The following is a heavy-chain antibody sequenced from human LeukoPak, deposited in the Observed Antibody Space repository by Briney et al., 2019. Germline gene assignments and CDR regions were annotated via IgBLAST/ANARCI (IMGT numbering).Heavy chain of an antibody. CDR1: GGSISSSSYY. Sequence: SETLSLTCTVSGGSISSSSYYWGWIRQPPGKGLEWIGSIYYSGSTYYNPSLKSRVTISVDTSKNQFSLKLSSVTAADTAVYYCARRLAYCSSTSCYFDYWGQGTLVTVSS. CDR3: ARRLAYCSSTSCYFDY. D-gene: IGHD2-2*01. V-gene: IGHV4-39*01. CDR2: IYYSGST. J-gene: IGHJ4*02.